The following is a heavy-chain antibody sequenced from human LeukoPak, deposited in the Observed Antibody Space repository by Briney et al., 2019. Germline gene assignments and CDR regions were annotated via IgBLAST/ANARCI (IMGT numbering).Heavy chain of an antibody. CDR3: ARGQRVGYCSSTSCPRGGYYYYGMDV. J-gene: IGHJ6*04. V-gene: IGHV4-34*01. D-gene: IGHD2-2*03. Sequence: SETLSLTCAVYGGSFSGYYWSWIRQPPGKGLEWIGEINHSGSTNYNPSLKSRVTISVDTSKNQFSLKLSSVTAADTAVYYCARGQRVGYCSSTSCPRGGYYYYGMDVWGKGTTVTVSS. CDR1: GGSFSGYY. CDR2: INHSGST.